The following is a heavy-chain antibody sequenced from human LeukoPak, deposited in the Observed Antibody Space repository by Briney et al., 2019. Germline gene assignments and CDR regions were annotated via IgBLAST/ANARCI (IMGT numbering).Heavy chain of an antibody. CDR3: TRHTPSFDF. CDR1: GGSFSGYY. CDR2: INHSGST. Sequence: PSETLSLTCAVYGGSFSGYYWSWIRQPPGKGLEWIGEINHSGSTNYNPSLKSRVTISLDTSKNQFSLKLNSMTAADTAIYYCTRHTPSFDFWGQGILVTVSS. V-gene: IGHV4-34*01. J-gene: IGHJ4*02.